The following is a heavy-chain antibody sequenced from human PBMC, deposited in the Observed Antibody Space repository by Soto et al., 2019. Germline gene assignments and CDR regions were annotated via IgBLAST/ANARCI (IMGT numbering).Heavy chain of an antibody. J-gene: IGHJ4*02. D-gene: IGHD3-9*01. CDR3: EKEIRSAYFPIDY. V-gene: IGHV3-23*01. CDR1: GFTFSNYA. CDR2: ISGSAGST. Sequence: PGGSLRLSCAASGFTFSNYAMTWVRQAPGKGLEWVSTISGSAGSTYYADSVKGRFVISRDSSKNTLYLQMSRLRAEDKAFYYCEKEIRSAYFPIDYWGQGALVTVSS.